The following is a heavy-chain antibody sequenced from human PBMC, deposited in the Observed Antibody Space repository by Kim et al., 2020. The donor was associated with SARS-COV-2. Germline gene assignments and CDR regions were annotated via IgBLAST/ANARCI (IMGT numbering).Heavy chain of an antibody. CDR1: GGSISSSSYY. Sequence: SETLSLTCTVSGGSISSSSYYWGWIRQPPGKGLEWIGSIYYSGSTYYNPSLKSRVTISVDTSKNQFSLKLSSVTAADTAVYYCARHDYYGSGSLRMVAHFDYWGQGTLVTVSS. CDR3: ARHDYYGSGSLRMVAHFDY. V-gene: IGHV4-39*01. CDR2: IYYSGST. D-gene: IGHD3-10*01. J-gene: IGHJ4*02.